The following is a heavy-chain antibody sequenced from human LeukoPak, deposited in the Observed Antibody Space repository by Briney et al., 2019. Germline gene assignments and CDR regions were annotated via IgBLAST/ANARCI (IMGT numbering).Heavy chain of an antibody. V-gene: IGHV4-59*01. CDR3: ARVGSYAFDI. CDR2: SDYNGGT. Sequence: NTSETLSLLCTVSGGSISTYYWSWIRQPPGKGLEWIGYSDYNGGTHYNPSLKSRVTISVDTSKNQFSLKLRSVTAADTAVYYCARVGSYAFDIWGQGTMVTVSS. J-gene: IGHJ3*02. CDR1: GGSISTYY.